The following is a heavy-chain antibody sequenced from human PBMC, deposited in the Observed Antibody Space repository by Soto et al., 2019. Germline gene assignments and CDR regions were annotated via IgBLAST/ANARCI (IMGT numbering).Heavy chain of an antibody. CDR3: TTTRAIPTFDY. CDR1: IDTISNYH. CDR2: IYYSGST. J-gene: IGHJ4*02. D-gene: IGHD1-1*01. V-gene: IGHV4-59*08. Sequence: SETLSLTCTVPIDTISNYHCSWFRQPPGKGLEWIGYIYYSGSTNYNPSLQSRVTMSVDTSKNQFSLKVSSMTAADTAVYYCTTTRAIPTFDYWGQGTLVTVSS.